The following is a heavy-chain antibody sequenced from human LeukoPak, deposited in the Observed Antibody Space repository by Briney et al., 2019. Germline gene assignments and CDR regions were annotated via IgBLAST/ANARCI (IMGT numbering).Heavy chain of an antibody. CDR3: ARLSYDTSGYWPDHLDH. V-gene: IGHV4-34*01. J-gene: IGHJ4*02. Sequence: PSETLSLTCAVYGGSFSGYYWSWIRQPPGKGLEWIGEINHSGSTNYNPSFKSRVTISVDTSKNHFSLNLRSVTAADTAVYYCARLSYDTSGYWPDHLDHWGQGTLVTVSS. CDR1: GGSFSGYY. D-gene: IGHD3-22*01. CDR2: INHSGST.